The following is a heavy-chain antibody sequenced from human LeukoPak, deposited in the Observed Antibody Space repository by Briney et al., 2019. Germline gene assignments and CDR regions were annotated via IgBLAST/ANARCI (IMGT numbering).Heavy chain of an antibody. J-gene: IGHJ4*02. CDR2: ISYDGSNK. Sequence: GGSLRLSCAASGFTFSSYAMHWVRQAPGKGLEWVAVISYDGSNKYYADSVKGRFTISRDNSKNTLYLQMNSLRAEDTAVYYCARDQNFWGQGTLVTVSS. CDR3: ARDQNF. CDR1: GFTFSSYA. V-gene: IGHV3-30*14.